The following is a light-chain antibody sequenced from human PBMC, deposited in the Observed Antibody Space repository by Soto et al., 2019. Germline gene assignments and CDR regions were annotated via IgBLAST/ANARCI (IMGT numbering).Light chain of an antibody. CDR1: QSISSY. CDR3: QQSYSTPRT. V-gene: IGKV1-39*01. J-gene: IGKJ1*01. Sequence: DIQMTQSPSSLSASVGDSVTITCRASQSISSYLNWYQQKPGKVPKLLIYAASSLQSGVPSRFSGSGSGTDFTLTISSLQLEDFATYYCQQSYSTPRTFGQGTKVEIK. CDR2: AAS.